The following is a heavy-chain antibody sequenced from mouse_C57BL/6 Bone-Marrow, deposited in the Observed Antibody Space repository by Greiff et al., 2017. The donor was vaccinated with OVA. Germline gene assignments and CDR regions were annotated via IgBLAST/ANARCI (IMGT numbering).Heavy chain of an antibody. CDR1: GYTFTSYW. D-gene: IGHD2-1*01. J-gene: IGHJ3*01. CDR3: ARRSDGNYSWFAY. CDR2: IHPNSGST. V-gene: IGHV1-64*01. Sequence: QVQLQQPGAELVKPGASVKLSCKASGYTFTSYWMHWVKQRPGQGLEWIGMIHPNSGSTNYNEKLKSKATLTVDKSSSTAYMQLSSLTSEDSAVYYCARRSDGNYSWFAYWGQGTLVTVSA.